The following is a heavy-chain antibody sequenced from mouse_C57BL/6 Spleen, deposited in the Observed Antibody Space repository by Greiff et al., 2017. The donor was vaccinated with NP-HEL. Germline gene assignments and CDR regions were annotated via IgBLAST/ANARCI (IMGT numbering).Heavy chain of an antibody. Sequence: VQLQQSGPELVKPGASVKISCKASGYTFTDYYMNWVKQSHGKSLEWIGDINPNNGGTSYNQKFKGKATLTVDKSSSTAYMELRSLTSEDSAVSYCARRLLRYFDVWGTGTSVTVSS. CDR1: GYTFTDYY. V-gene: IGHV1-26*01. D-gene: IGHD1-1*01. CDR2: INPNNGGT. J-gene: IGHJ1*03. CDR3: ARRLLRYFDV.